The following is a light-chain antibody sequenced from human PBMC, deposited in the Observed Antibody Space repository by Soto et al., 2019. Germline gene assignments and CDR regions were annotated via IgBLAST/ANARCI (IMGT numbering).Light chain of an antibody. Sequence: DTQMTQSPSTLCASVGDRVTITCRASQSIGHWLAWYQQKAGKAPQLLMYDASSLERGVPSRFSGSGSGTEFTLTISSLQPGDFATYYCQQYNDFPYTFGQGTRLEIK. J-gene: IGKJ2*01. CDR3: QQYNDFPYT. V-gene: IGKV1-5*01. CDR1: QSIGHW. CDR2: DAS.